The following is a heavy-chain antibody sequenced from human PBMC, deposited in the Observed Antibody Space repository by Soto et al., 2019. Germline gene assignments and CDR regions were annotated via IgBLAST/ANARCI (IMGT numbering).Heavy chain of an antibody. Sequence: SETLSLTCTFSGGSIISRYWSWIRQPAGKGLEWIGRIYIGGSTNYNPSLESRVTMSVDTSRNQFSLKLSSVTAADTAVYYCASALLDYGDYYFDYWGPGTLVTVSS. CDR1: GGSIISRY. CDR3: ASALLDYGDYYFDY. V-gene: IGHV4-4*07. D-gene: IGHD4-17*01. CDR2: IYIGGST. J-gene: IGHJ4*02.